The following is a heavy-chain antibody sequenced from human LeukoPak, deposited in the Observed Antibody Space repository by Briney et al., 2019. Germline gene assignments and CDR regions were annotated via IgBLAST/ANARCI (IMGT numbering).Heavy chain of an antibody. J-gene: IGHJ5*02. V-gene: IGHV4-39*07. CDR2: IYYSGST. CDR1: GGSISSSSYY. D-gene: IGHD6-13*01. CDR3: ARGIAAAGTVDP. Sequence: SETLSLTCTVSGGSISSSSYYWGWIRQPPGKGLEWIGSIYYSGSTYYNPSLKSRVTISVDTSKNQFSLKLSSVTAADTAVYYCARGIAAAGTVDPWGQGTLVTVSS.